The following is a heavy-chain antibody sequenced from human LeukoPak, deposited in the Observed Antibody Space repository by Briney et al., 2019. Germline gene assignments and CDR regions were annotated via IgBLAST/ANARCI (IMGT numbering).Heavy chain of an antibody. Sequence: ASVKVSCKASGYTFTGYYMHWVRQAPGQGLEWMGWINPNSGGTYYAQKFQGRVTMTRDTSISTAYMELSRLRSDDTAVYYCARATLPWYSYGTYDAFDIWGQGTMVTVSS. D-gene: IGHD5-18*01. CDR3: ARATLPWYSYGTYDAFDI. J-gene: IGHJ3*02. CDR1: GYTFTGYY. V-gene: IGHV1-2*02. CDR2: INPNSGGT.